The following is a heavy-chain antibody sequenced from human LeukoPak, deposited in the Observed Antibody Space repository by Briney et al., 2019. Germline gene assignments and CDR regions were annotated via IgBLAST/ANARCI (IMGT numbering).Heavy chain of an antibody. J-gene: IGHJ5*02. D-gene: IGHD3-16*01. V-gene: IGHV4-4*07. Sequence: SETLSLACKVSGDSISSYFWGWIRQPAGKGLEWIGRIYSSGNIDYNPSLTSRVAKSVDTAKNQMSLILTAVTAADTAVCYCARSGGSGWLHPWGQGSLVTVSS. CDR2: IYSSGNI. CDR1: GDSISSYF. CDR3: ARSGGSGWLHP.